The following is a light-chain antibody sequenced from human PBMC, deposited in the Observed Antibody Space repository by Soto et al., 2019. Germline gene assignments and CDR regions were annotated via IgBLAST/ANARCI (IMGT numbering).Light chain of an antibody. J-gene: IGKJ2*01. CDR3: QQYNNWPYT. CDR2: GAS. Sequence: EIVMTQSPATLSVSPGERATLSCRASQSLSSYLAWYQQKPGQAPRLLIYGASTRATGIPARFSGSGSGTEFTITISSLQSEDFAVYCCQQYNNWPYTFGQGTKLEIK. V-gene: IGKV3-15*01. CDR1: QSLSSY.